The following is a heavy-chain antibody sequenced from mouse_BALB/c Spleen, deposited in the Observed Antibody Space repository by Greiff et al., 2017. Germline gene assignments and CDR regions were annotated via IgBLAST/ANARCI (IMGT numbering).Heavy chain of an antibody. D-gene: IGHD2-3*01. Sequence: QVQLKQSAAELARPGASVKMSCKASGYTFTSYTMHWVKQRPGQGLEWIGYINPSSGYTEYNQKFKDKTTLTADKSSSTAYMQLSSLTSEDSAVYYCAGWLLRMDYAMDYWGQGTSVTVSS. V-gene: IGHV1-4*02. CDR2: INPSSGYT. J-gene: IGHJ4*01. CDR1: GYTFTSYT. CDR3: AGWLLRMDYAMDY.